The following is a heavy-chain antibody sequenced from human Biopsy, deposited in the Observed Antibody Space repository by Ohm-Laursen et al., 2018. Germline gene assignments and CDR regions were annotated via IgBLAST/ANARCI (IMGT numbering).Heavy chain of an antibody. CDR2: IDVLDYNT. J-gene: IGHJ4*01. D-gene: IGHD2-2*02. CDR1: GFTFSTYG. V-gene: IGHV3-23*01. CDR3: VRGWGGYNFDA. Sequence: GSLRLSCAASGFTFSTYGMHWVRQAPGKGLEWVSHIDVLDYNTYYVDSVSGRITISRDNSKEMVYLQINSVSADDTALYYCVRGWGGYNFDAWGPGTLVTVSS.